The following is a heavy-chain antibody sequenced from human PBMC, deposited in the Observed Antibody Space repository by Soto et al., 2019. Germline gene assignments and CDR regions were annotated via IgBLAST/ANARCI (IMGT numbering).Heavy chain of an antibody. CDR2: ISYDGSNK. CDR1: GFTFSSYA. CDR3: ARADYYEYAFDI. Sequence: ALIPSFAASGFTFSSYAMHWVRQAPGKGLEWVAVISYDGSNKYYADSVKGRFTISRDNSKNTLYLQMNSLRAEDTAVYYCARADYYEYAFDIWGQGTMVTVS. D-gene: IGHD3-22*01. J-gene: IGHJ3*02. V-gene: IGHV3-30-3*01.